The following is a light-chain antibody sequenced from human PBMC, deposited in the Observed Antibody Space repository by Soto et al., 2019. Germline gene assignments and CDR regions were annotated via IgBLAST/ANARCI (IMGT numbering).Light chain of an antibody. Sequence: QSALTQPASVSGSSGQSITISCTGTSSDIGGYNYVSWYQHYPGKAPKLMIYEVSNRPSGVSNRFSGSKSGNTASLTISGLQAEDEADYYCSSYTISNTLVFGGGTQLTVL. J-gene: IGLJ3*02. CDR1: SSDIGGYNY. CDR3: SSYTISNTLV. CDR2: EVS. V-gene: IGLV2-14*01.